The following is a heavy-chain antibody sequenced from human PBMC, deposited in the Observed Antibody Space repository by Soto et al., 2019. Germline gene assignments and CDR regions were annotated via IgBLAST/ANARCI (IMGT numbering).Heavy chain of an antibody. CDR1: GFTFSSYA. Sequence: GVSLRLSCAASGFTFSSYAMSWVRQAPGKGLEWVSAISGSGGSTYYADSVKGRFTISRDNSKDTLYLQMNSLRAEDTAVYYCAKQDSSGYYYLGAFGYWGKGTLVTVSS. D-gene: IGHD3-22*01. CDR3: AKQDSSGYYYLGAFGY. V-gene: IGHV3-23*01. J-gene: IGHJ4*02. CDR2: ISGSGGST.